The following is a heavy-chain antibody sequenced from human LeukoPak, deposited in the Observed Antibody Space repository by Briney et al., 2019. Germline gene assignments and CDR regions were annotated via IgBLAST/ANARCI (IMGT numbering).Heavy chain of an antibody. V-gene: IGHV4-34*01. CDR2: INHSGST. D-gene: IGHD6-6*01. Sequence: SETLSLTCAVYGGSFSGYYWSWIRQPPGKGLEWIGEINHSGSTNYNPSLKSRVTISVDTSKNQFSLKLSSVTAADTAVYYCARGVSHEQLVDNWFDPWGQGTLVTVSS. CDR1: GGSFSGYY. J-gene: IGHJ5*02. CDR3: ARGVSHEQLVDNWFDP.